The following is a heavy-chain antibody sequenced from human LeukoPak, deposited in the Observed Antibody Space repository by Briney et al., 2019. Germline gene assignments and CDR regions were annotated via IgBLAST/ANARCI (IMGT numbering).Heavy chain of an antibody. D-gene: IGHD1-26*01. Sequence: PSETLSLTCTVSGGSISSYYWSWIRQPPGKGLEWIGYIYYSGSTNYNPSLKSRVTISIATSKNKFSLKLTSMTAADTAMYYCARDSASGSQTGFDPWGQGTLVTVSS. CDR3: ARDSASGSQTGFDP. CDR1: GGSISSYY. CDR2: IYYSGST. V-gene: IGHV4-59*01. J-gene: IGHJ5*02.